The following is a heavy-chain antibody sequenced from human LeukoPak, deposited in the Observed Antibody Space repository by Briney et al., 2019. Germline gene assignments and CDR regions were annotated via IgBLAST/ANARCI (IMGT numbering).Heavy chain of an antibody. Sequence: SETLSLTCTVSGGSISSYYWSWIRQPAGKGLEWIGRIYTSGSTNYNPSLKSRVTISVDTSKNQFSLKLSSVTAADTAVYYCARDLIQLWLGGYYYYMDVWGKGTTVTVSS. D-gene: IGHD5-18*01. CDR1: GGSISSYY. CDR3: ARDLIQLWLGGYYYYMDV. J-gene: IGHJ6*03. CDR2: IYTSGST. V-gene: IGHV4-4*07.